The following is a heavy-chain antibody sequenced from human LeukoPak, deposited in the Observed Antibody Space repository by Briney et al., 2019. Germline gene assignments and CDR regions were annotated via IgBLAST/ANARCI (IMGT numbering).Heavy chain of an antibody. CDR3: ARDPPAAAGSLDY. V-gene: IGHV3-7*01. CDR1: GFTVSSNY. J-gene: IGHJ4*02. D-gene: IGHD6-13*01. CDR2: IKQDGSEK. Sequence: PGGSLRLSCAASGFTVSSNYMSWVRQAPGKGLEWVANIKQDGSEKYYVDSVKGRFTISRDNAKNSLYLQMNSLRAEDTAVYYCARDPPAAAGSLDYWGQGTLVTVSS.